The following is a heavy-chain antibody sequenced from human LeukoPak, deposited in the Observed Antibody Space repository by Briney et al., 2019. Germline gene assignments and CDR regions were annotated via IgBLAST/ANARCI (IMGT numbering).Heavy chain of an antibody. V-gene: IGHV3-23*01. D-gene: IGHD6-19*01. J-gene: IGHJ4*02. Sequence: KAGGSLRLSCAASGFNFSNYAMSGVRQAPGKGLEWVSAISGSGGNTYYADSVKGRFTISRDNSRSTLYLQMNSLRGEDTAVYYCVSSSSGWYRFQYWGQGTLVTVSS. CDR3: VSSSSGWYRFQY. CDR1: GFNFSNYA. CDR2: ISGSGGNT.